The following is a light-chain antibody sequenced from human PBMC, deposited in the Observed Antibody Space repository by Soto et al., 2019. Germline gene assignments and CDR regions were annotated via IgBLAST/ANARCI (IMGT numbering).Light chain of an antibody. CDR1: QSISSW. J-gene: IGKJ1*01. V-gene: IGKV1-5*01. CDR2: AAS. Sequence: DIQMTQSPSTLSASVGDRVTITCRASQSISSWLAWYQQKPGKAPKLLIYAASSLQSGVPSRFSGSGSATEFTLTISSLQPEDFATYYCLQHNSYPWTLGQGTKVDIK. CDR3: LQHNSYPWT.